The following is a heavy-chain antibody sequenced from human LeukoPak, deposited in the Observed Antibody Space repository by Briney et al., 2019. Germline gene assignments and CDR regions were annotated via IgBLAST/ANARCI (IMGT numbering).Heavy chain of an antibody. CDR1: GYTFTTYD. V-gene: IGHV1-8*01. CDR2: MNPNSGNT. D-gene: IGHD6-13*01. J-gene: IGHJ4*02. CDR3: ARIAAPGNRRLNF. Sequence: GASVKVSCEASGYTFTTYDINWVRQAAGQGLEWMGWMNPNSGNTGNAQKFQGRVTMIRNTSISTAYMELTSPTSEDTAVYFCARIAAPGNRRLNFWGQGTLVTVSS.